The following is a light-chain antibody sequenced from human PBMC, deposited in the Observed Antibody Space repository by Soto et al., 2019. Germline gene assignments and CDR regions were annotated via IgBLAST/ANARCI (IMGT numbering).Light chain of an antibody. CDR3: YSSAGSYSYV. CDR2: DVS. J-gene: IGLJ1*01. CDR1: SSDVGGYNY. Sequence: QSALTQPRSVSGSPGQSVTISCTGTSSDVGGYNYVSWYQQHPGKAPKLMIYDVSKRPSGVPDRFSGSKSGNTASLTISGLQAEDEADYYCYSSAGSYSYVFGTGTKVPVL. V-gene: IGLV2-11*01.